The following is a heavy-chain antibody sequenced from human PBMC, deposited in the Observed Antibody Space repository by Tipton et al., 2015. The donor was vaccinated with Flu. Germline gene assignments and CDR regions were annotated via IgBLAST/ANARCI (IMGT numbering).Heavy chain of an antibody. V-gene: IGHV4-34*01. CDR1: AGSLSGHH. CDR2: INHSGST. Sequence: LRLSCAVYAGSLSGHHWSWIRQPPGKGLEWLGEINHSGSTNYNPSLKSRVNMSVDTFKNQFSLRLSSVPAADTAVYYCARSSRDNCGGSCFPLDYWGQGTLVTVS. D-gene: IGHD2-15*01. CDR3: ARSSRDNCGGSCFPLDY. J-gene: IGHJ4*02.